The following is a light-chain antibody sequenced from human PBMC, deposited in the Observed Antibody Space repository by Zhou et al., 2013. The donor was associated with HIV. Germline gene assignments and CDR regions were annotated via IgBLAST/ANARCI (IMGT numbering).Light chain of an antibody. CDR2: RAS. V-gene: IGKV1-27*01. CDR3: QKYHSAPWT. Sequence: DIQMTQSPYSLSASVGDRVTIACRASQGIGNFLAWYQQKPGETPKLLIYRASYLQSGVPSRFSGSGSGTDFTLTISSLQPEDAATYFCQKYHSAPWTFGQGTKVEIK. J-gene: IGKJ1*01. CDR1: QGIGNF.